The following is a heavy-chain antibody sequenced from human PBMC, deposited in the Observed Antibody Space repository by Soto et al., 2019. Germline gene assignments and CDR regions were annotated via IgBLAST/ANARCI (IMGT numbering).Heavy chain of an antibody. CDR2: IYYSGST. V-gene: IGHV4-59*01. CDR1: GGSISSYY. J-gene: IGHJ4*02. Sequence: SETLSLTCTVSGGSISSYYWSWIRQPPGKGLEWIGYIYYSGSTNYNPSLKSRVTISVDTSKNQFSLKLSSVTAADTAVYYCATHYYDSSGYFNCGQGTLVTVSS. D-gene: IGHD3-22*01. CDR3: ATHYYDSSGYFN.